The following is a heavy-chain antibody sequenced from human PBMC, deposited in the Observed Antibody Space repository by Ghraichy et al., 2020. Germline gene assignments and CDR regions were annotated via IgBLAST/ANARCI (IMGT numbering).Heavy chain of an antibody. Sequence: GESLNISCKGSGYSFTSYWIGWVRQMPGKGLEWMGIIYPGDSDTRYSPSFQGQVTISADKSISTAYLQWSSLKASDTAMYYCARHNNCCGTTVGSYYYYGMDVWGQGTTVTVSS. J-gene: IGHJ6*02. V-gene: IGHV5-51*01. CDR3: ARHNNCCGTTVGSYYYYGMDV. CDR2: IYPGDSDT. CDR1: GYSFTSYW. D-gene: IGHD1-7*01.